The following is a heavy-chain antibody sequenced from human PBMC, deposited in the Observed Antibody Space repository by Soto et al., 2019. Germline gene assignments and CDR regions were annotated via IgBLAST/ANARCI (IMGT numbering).Heavy chain of an antibody. V-gene: IGHV3-30*04. Sequence: PGGSLRLSCAASGFTFSSYAMHWVRQAPGKGLEWVAVISYDGSNKYYADSVKGRFTISRDNSKNTLYLQMNSLRAEDTAVYYCAKDYGAMAHRFDYWGQGTLVTVSS. CDR1: GFTFSSYA. CDR2: ISYDGSNK. CDR3: AKDYGAMAHRFDY. J-gene: IGHJ4*02. D-gene: IGHD5-18*01.